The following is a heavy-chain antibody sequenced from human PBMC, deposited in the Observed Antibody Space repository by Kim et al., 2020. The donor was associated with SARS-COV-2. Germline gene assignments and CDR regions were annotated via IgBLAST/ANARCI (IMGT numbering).Heavy chain of an antibody. CDR3: AKDWGSYDSSVKRVYYYYYGMDV. J-gene: IGHJ6*02. CDR1: GFTFDDYA. CDR2: ISWNSGSI. D-gene: IGHD3-22*01. V-gene: IGHV3-9*01. Sequence: GGSLRLSCAASGFTFDDYAMHWVRQAPGKGLEWVSGISWNSGSIGYADSVKGRFTISRDNAKNSLYLQMNSLRAEDTALYYCAKDWGSYDSSVKRVYYYYYGMDVWGQGTTVTVSS.